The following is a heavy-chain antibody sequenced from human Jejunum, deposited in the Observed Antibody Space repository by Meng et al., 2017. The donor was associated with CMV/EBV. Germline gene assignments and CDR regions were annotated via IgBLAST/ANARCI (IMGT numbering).Heavy chain of an antibody. CDR3: ARGTPGRSYSDY. V-gene: IGHV1-18*01. D-gene: IGHD3-10*01. J-gene: IGHJ4*02. CDR2: FVNNVDT. Sequence: QVKLVQSGVEVKKPGATVEAVRKANRNAFTSYNINWVRQATGQGLEWLGWFVNNVDTYSAQKFQGRVTMTTDTHTSTAFMELRSLRSDDTAVYYCARGTPGRSYSDYWGQGTLVTVSS. CDR1: RNAFTSYN.